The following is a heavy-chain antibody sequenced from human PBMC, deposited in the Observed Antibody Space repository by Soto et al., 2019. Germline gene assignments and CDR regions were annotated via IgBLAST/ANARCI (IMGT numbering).Heavy chain of an antibody. J-gene: IGHJ6*03. CDR2: IYSGGST. Sequence: VQLVESGGGLVQPGGSLRLSCAASGFTVSSNYMSWVRQAPGKGLEWVSVIYSGGSTYYADSVKGRFTISRHNSKNTLYLQMNSLRAEDTAVYYCARTTHYYYYYTDVWGKGTTVTVSS. D-gene: IGHD1-1*01. CDR3: ARTTHYYYYYTDV. CDR1: GFTVSSNY. V-gene: IGHV3-53*04.